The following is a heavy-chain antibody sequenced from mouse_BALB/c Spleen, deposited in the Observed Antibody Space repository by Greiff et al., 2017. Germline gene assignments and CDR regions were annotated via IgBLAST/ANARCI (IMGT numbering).Heavy chain of an antibody. V-gene: IGHV5-9-4*01. CDR1: GFTFSSYA. CDR3: AIGGNHWYFDV. CDR2: ISSGGSYT. J-gene: IGHJ1*01. D-gene: IGHD1-1*02. Sequence: EVKVVESGGGLVKPGGSLKLSCAASGFTFSSYAMSWVRQSPEKRLEWVAEISSGGSYTYYPDTVTGRFTISRDNAKNTLYLQMSSLRSEDTAMYYCAIGGNHWYFDVWGAGTTVTVSS.